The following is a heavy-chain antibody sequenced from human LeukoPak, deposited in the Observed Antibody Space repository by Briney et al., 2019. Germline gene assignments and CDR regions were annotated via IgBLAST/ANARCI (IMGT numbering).Heavy chain of an antibody. V-gene: IGHV3-48*03. Sequence: PGGSLRLSCAASGFSFSDHEMNWVRQAPGKGLEWISYLSSSGNAYYADSVKGRFTISRDNSKNSLYLQMTSLRADDTAVYYCASGRGSYSPDYWGQGTPVTVSS. CDR2: LSSSGNA. D-gene: IGHD1-26*01. J-gene: IGHJ4*02. CDR1: GFSFSDHE. CDR3: ASGRGSYSPDY.